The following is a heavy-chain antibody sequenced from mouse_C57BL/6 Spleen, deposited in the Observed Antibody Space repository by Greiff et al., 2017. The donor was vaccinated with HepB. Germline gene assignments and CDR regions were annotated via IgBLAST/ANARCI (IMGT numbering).Heavy chain of an antibody. V-gene: IGHV3-6*01. CDR1: GYSITSGYY. D-gene: IGHD4-1*01. CDR3: ARSGELGPFAY. J-gene: IGHJ3*01. Sequence: EVKLMESGPGLVKPSQSLSLTCSVTGYSITSGYYWNWIRQFPGNKLEWMGYISYDGSNNYNPSLKNRISITRDTSKNQFFLKLNSVTTEDTATYYCARSGELGPFAYWGQGTLVTVSA. CDR2: ISYDGSN.